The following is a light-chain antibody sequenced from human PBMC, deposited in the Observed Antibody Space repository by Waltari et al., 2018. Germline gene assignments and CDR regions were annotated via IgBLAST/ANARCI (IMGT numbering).Light chain of an antibody. Sequence: QSALTQPASVSGSPGQSIPISCTGTSVDIGGFALCPWYQQHPGKVPRLLIYEVTTRPSGVSSRFSGSKSDNSATLTISALQTEDEADYYCSSYSRGSSFVLFGGGTRLTVL. CDR2: EVT. J-gene: IGLJ2*01. V-gene: IGLV2-23*02. CDR3: SSYSRGSSFVL. CDR1: SVDIGGFAL.